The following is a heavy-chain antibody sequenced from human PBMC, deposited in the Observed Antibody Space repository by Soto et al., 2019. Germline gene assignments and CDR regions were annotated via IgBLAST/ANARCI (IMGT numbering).Heavy chain of an antibody. CDR1: GGSISSSNW. V-gene: IGHV4-4*02. D-gene: IGHD3-3*01. J-gene: IGHJ6*02. CDR3: ARIWTIFGVVAGMDV. CDR2: IYHSGST. Sequence: LSLTCAVSGGSISSSNWWSWVRQPPGKGLEWIGEIYHSGSTNYNPSLKSRVTISVDKSKNQFSLKLSSVTAADTAVYYCARIWTIFGVVAGMDVWGQGTTVTVSS.